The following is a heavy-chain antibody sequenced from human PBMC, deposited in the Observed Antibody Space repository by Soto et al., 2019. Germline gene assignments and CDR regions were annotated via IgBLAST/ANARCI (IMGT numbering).Heavy chain of an antibody. V-gene: IGHV3-53*04. J-gene: IGHJ4*02. D-gene: IGHD1-26*01. CDR3: ARGRDSGSYLH. Sequence: EVQLVESGGGLVQPGGSLRLSCAASGFTVSSNYMSWVRQAPGKGLEWVSVIYSGGSTYYADSVKGRFTISRHNSNNTLYLQMSGLRAEDTAVYYCARGRDSGSYLHWGQGTLVTVSA. CDR2: IYSGGST. CDR1: GFTVSSNY.